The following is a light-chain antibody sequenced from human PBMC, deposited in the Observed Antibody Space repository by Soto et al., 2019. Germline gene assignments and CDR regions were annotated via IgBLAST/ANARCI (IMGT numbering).Light chain of an antibody. CDR2: DTS. CDR3: QQRSGWLI. CDR1: QSISNY. V-gene: IGKV3-11*01. Sequence: EIVLTQSPATLSLSPGERATLSCRASQSISNYLAWYQHKPGQAPRLLIYDTSNRDTGVPARFSGSGSGTDFTLTISSLEPEDFAFYYCQQRSGWLIFGGGTKVEIK. J-gene: IGKJ4*01.